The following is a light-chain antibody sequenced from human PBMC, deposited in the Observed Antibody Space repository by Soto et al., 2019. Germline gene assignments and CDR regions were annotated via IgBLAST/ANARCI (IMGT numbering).Light chain of an antibody. CDR2: GIS. V-gene: IGKV3-20*01. CDR1: HTISSSY. J-gene: IGKJ1*01. CDR3: QQYVTSSPRT. Sequence: EIVLTQSPGTLSLSPGERATLSCRASHTISSSYLAWYQQKPGQAPRLLMYGISRRATGIPDRFSGSGSGTDFTLTITRLEPEDFAAYYCQQYVTSSPRTLGQGTKVDIK.